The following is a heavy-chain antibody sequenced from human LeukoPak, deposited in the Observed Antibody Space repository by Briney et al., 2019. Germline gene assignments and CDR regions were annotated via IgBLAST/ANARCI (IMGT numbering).Heavy chain of an antibody. J-gene: IGHJ4*02. CDR2: LNGDGRIT. D-gene: IGHD3-10*01. V-gene: IGHV3-74*03. CDR1: GFTFSDYY. Sequence: GGSLRLSCAASGFTFSDYYMSWIRQAPGKGLVWVSGLNGDGRITQYADSVKGRFTISRDNAKKTLYLQMNSLRAEDTGLYYCTSALNIKTHYWGQGTLVTVSS. CDR3: TSALNIKTHY.